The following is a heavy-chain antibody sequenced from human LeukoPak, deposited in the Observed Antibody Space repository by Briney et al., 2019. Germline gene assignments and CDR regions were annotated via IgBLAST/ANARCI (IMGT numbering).Heavy chain of an antibody. Sequence: ASVRVSCKASGYTFTGYAISWVRQAPGQGLEWMGWVSAYNGATNYAQNFQDRVTMTTDTPTTTAYMELRSLRSDDTAVYYCARVDLYYDSSGYSQAANDYWGQGTLVTVSS. CDR2: VSAYNGAT. V-gene: IGHV1-18*01. D-gene: IGHD3-22*01. J-gene: IGHJ4*02. CDR1: GYTFTGYA. CDR3: ARVDLYYDSSGYSQAANDY.